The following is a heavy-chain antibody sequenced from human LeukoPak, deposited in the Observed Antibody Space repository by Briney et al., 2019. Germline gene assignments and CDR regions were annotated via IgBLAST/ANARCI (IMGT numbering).Heavy chain of an antibody. D-gene: IGHD3-22*01. Sequence: SGTLSLTCAVSGGSISSDTWWSWVRQTPGKGLEWIGEIYHRGSPNYNPSLKSRVTFSVDKSKNQFSLNLSAMTAADTAVYYCARRNYYDSTNYFDLWGRGTLVTVSS. J-gene: IGHJ2*01. V-gene: IGHV4-4*02. CDR1: GGSISSDTW. CDR3: ARRNYYDSTNYFDL. CDR2: IYHRGSP.